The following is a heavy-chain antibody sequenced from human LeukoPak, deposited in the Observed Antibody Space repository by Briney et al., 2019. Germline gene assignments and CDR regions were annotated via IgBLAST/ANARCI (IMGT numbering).Heavy chain of an antibody. Sequence: KPSETLSLTCAVSGGSISSSGYFWGWIRQSPGNGLEWIGSLSFGGSTYYNPSLKSRVTIPGDTAKNHVSLKLISVSAADTAVYYCAREGLPGLCTSTSCYAVFDPWGQGTLVTVSS. CDR1: GGSISSSGYF. D-gene: IGHD2-2*01. CDR2: LSFGGST. V-gene: IGHV4-39*02. J-gene: IGHJ5*02. CDR3: AREGLPGLCTSTSCYAVFDP.